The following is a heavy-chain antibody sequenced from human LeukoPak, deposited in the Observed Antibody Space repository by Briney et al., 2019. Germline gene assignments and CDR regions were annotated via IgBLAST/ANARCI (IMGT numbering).Heavy chain of an antibody. V-gene: IGHV3-23*01. CDR2: ISGSGGST. D-gene: IGHD3-22*01. CDR1: EFTFSSYA. CDR3: AKDDRGRFSGSSGYYFNAFDI. Sequence: GGSLRLSCVVSEFTFSSYAMSWVRQAPGKGLEWVSAISGSGGSTYYADSVKGRFTISRDNSKNTLYLQMNSLRAEDTAVYYCAKDDRGRFSGSSGYYFNAFDIWGQGTMVTVSS. J-gene: IGHJ3*02.